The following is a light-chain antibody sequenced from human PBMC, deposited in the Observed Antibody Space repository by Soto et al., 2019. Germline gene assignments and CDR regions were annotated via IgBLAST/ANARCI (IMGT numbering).Light chain of an antibody. J-gene: IGLJ1*01. Sequence: QYALTQPASVSGSPGQSITISCTGTSSDVGGYNYVSWYQQHPGKAPKLMIYEVSNRPSGISNRFSGSKSGNTASLTISGLQAEAEADYYCYSYTSSTTYVFGAGTKLTVL. CDR3: YSYTSSTTYV. CDR2: EVS. CDR1: SSDVGGYNY. V-gene: IGLV2-14*01.